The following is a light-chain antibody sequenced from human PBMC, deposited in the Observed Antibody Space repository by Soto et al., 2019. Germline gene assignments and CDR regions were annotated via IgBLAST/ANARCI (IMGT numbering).Light chain of an antibody. CDR2: EVS. CDR3: CSYAGSSTWV. V-gene: IGLV2-23*02. CDR1: SSDVGSYNL. Sequence: SVLTQPASGSGSPGQSITISCTGTSSDVGSYNLVSWYQQHPGKAPKLMIYEVSKRPSGVSNRFSGSKSGNTASLTISGLQAEDEADYYCCSYAGSSTWVFGTGTKVTVL. J-gene: IGLJ1*01.